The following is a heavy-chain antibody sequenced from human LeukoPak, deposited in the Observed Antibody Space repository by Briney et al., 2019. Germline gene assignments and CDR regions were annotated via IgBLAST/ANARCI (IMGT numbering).Heavy chain of an antibody. V-gene: IGHV4-59*08. CDR1: GGSISSYC. CDR2: IYYSGST. CDR3: ARGFLYYFDY. J-gene: IGHJ4*02. Sequence: SETLSLTCTVSGGSISSYCWSWIRQPPGKGLEWIGYIYYSGSTNYNPSLKSRVTISVDTSKNQFSLKLSSVTAADTAVYYCARGFLYYFDYWGQGTLVTVSS.